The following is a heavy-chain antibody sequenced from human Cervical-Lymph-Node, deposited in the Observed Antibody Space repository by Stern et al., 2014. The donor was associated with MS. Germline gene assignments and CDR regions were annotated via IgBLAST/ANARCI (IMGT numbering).Heavy chain of an antibody. CDR1: GFTFSSSG. J-gene: IGHJ1*01. V-gene: IGHV3-33*01. CDR2: IWYDGSNR. Sequence: VQLVQSGGGVVQPGRSLRLSCAASGFTFSSSGMHWVRQAPGQGLEWLAIIWYDGSNRYYADSVKGRFTISRDNSKNTLYLQMNSLRAEDTAVYYCAREGGNTAEYFQHWGQGTRVTVSS. CDR3: AREGGNTAEYFQH. D-gene: IGHD4-23*01.